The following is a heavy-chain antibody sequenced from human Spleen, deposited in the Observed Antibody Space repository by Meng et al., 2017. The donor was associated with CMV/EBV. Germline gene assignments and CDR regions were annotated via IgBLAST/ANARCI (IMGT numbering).Heavy chain of an antibody. J-gene: IGHJ3*02. Sequence: SVKVSCKAYGYTFTDYYIHWVRQAPGQGLEWMGGIIPVFGSAKYAQKFQGRVTITMDESTGTAYMELSSLRSEDTAVYYCARVGYCSTTGCEKGGLDIWGQGTMVTVSS. CDR3: ARVGYCSTTGCEKGGLDI. V-gene: IGHV1-69*05. CDR2: IIPVFGSA. D-gene: IGHD2-2*03. CDR1: GYTFTDYY.